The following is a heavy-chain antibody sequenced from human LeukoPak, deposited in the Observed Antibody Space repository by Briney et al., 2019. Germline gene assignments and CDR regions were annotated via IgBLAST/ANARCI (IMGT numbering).Heavy chain of an antibody. CDR2: ISSSSRTK. Sequence: GGSLRLSCAASGFTFSSYAVSWVRQAPGKGLEWVSYISSSSRTKYYADSVKGRFTISRDNAKNSLYLQMNSLRAEDTAVYYCARDHGGGYYYMDVWGKGTTVTVSS. V-gene: IGHV3-48*01. D-gene: IGHD2-15*01. CDR3: ARDHGGGYYYMDV. CDR1: GFTFSSYA. J-gene: IGHJ6*03.